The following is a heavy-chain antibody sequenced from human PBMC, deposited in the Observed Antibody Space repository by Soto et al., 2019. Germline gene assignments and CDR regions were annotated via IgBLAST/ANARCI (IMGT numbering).Heavy chain of an antibody. D-gene: IGHD3-10*01. V-gene: IGHV3-15*07. J-gene: IGHJ4*02. CDR3: TTGFRITMVRGVTQYYFDY. CDR1: GFSFNTHA. Sequence: PGGSLRLSCAASGFSFNTHAMNWVRQAPGKGLEWVSGISDDGGTTDYAAPVKGRFTISRDDSKNTLYLQMNSLKTEDTAVYYCTTGFRITMVRGVTQYYFDYWGQGTLVTVSS. CDR2: ISDDGGTT.